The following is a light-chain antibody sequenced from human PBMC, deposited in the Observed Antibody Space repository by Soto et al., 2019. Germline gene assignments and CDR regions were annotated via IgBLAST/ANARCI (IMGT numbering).Light chain of an antibody. J-gene: IGLJ3*02. Sequence: QLVLTQPASVSGSPGQSITISCTGTSSDVGGYNYVSWYQQHPGKAPKLMIYEVSNRPSGVSNRFSGSKSGNTASLTISGLQAEDEADYYCSSYTSSSTLGFGGGTKLTVL. CDR3: SSYTSSSTLG. CDR1: SSDVGGYNY. CDR2: EVS. V-gene: IGLV2-14*01.